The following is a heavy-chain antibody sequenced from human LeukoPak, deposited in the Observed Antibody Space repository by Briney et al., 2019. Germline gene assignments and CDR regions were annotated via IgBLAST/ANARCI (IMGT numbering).Heavy chain of an antibody. CDR1: GFTFSIYS. D-gene: IGHD3-9*01. CDR2: IGGLGEST. V-gene: IGHV3-23*01. J-gene: IGHJ6*02. CDR3: AKVRDIILTGHGMDV. Sequence: PGGSLRLSCSASGFTFSIYSMNWVRQAPGKGLEWVSTIGGLGESTNYGDSVKGRFTISRDNSKNTLYLQMNNLRAEDTAVYYCAKVRDIILTGHGMDVWGQGTTVTVSS.